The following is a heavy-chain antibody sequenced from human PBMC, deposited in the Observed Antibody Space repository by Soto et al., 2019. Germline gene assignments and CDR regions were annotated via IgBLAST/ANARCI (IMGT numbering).Heavy chain of an antibody. V-gene: IGHV4-34*01. J-gene: IGHJ5*01. CDR3: ARGKGNGANSWLDS. CDR1: GGSFSGYY. D-gene: IGHD4-17*01. CDR2: INHSGSA. Sequence: QVQLQQWGAGLLKPSETLSLTCAVYGGSFSGYYWSWIRQPPGKGLERIGEINHSGSADYNPSLESPPNISVDTSKNQFSLEVRSVTAADTAVYYCARGKGNGANSWLDSWGQGNLVTVSS.